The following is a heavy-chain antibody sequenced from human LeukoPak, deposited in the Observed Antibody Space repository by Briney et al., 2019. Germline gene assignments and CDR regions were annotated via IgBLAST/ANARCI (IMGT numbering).Heavy chain of an antibody. CDR2: IYYSGST. J-gene: IGHJ2*01. CDR1: GGSISSYY. V-gene: IGHV4-59*01. Sequence: PSETLSLTCTVSGGSISSYYWSWIRQPPGKGLEGIGYIYYSGSTNYNPSLKSRVTISVDTSKNQFSLKLSSVTAADTAVYYCARDALYYDSSGYQRYFDLWGRGTLVTVSS. D-gene: IGHD3-22*01. CDR3: ARDALYYDSSGYQRYFDL.